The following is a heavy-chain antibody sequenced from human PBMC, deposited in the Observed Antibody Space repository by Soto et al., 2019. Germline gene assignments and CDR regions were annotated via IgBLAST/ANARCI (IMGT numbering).Heavy chain of an antibody. V-gene: IGHV1-2*02. Sequence: GASVKVSCKASGYTFTGYYMHWVRQAPGQGLEWMGWINPNSGGTNYAQKFQGRVTMTRDTSISTAYMELSRLRSDDTAVYYCARDRLVLLWFGGGREAESYYYYGMDVWGQGTTVTVSS. J-gene: IGHJ6*02. CDR1: GYTFTGYY. CDR3: ARDRLVLLWFGGGREAESYYYYGMDV. CDR2: INPNSGGT. D-gene: IGHD3-10*01.